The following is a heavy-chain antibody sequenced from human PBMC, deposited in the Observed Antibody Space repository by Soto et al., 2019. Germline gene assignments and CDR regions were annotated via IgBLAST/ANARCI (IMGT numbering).Heavy chain of an antibody. D-gene: IGHD3-22*01. V-gene: IGHV1-69*13. CDR1: GGTFSSYA. CDR2: IIPIFGTA. J-gene: IGHJ3*02. CDR3: ARDTFITMIVVGAFDI. Sequence: SVKVSCKASGGTFSSYAISWVRQAPGQGLEWMGGIIPIFGTANYAQKFQGRVTITADESTSTAYMELSSLRSEDTAVYYCARDTFITMIVVGAFDIWGQGTMVTVSS.